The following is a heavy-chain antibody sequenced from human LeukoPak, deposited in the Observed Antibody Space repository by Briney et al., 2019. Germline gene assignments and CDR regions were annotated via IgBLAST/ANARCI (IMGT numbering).Heavy chain of an antibody. J-gene: IGHJ4*02. CDR1: GFTFNNYW. Sequence: GGSLRLSCAASGFTFNNYWMSWVRQAPGKGLEWVANIKQDGNEKYYVDSVKGRFTISRDNAKNSLYLQMNSLRAEGTAVYYCASSAYYYGSGSYFLYWGQGTLVTVSS. CDR3: ASSAYYYGSGSYFLY. V-gene: IGHV3-7*01. D-gene: IGHD3-10*01. CDR2: IKQDGNEK.